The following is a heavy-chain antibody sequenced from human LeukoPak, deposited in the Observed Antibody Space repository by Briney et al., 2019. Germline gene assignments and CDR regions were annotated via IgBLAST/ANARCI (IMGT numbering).Heavy chain of an antibody. CDR1: GFTFSNYW. CDR3: ARPAFRTAPYFDY. J-gene: IGHJ4*02. CDR2: IKQDGREK. Sequence: GGSLRLSCADSGFTFSNYWMSWVRQAPGEGLEWVANIKQDGREKYYVDSVKGRFTISRDNAKNSLYLQMNSLRADDTAVYYCARPAFRTAPYFDYWGQGTLVTVSS. D-gene: IGHD1-1*01. V-gene: IGHV3-7*05.